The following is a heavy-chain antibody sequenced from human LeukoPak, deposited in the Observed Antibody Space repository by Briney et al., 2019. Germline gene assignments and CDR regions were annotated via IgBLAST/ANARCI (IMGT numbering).Heavy chain of an antibody. Sequence: GGSLRLSCAASGFTFSSYWMSWVRQAPGKGLEWVSAISGSGGSTYYADSVKGRFTISRDNSKNTLYLQMNSLRAEDTAVYYCAKYDGYMITFGGVIAKGYYYYMDVWGKGTTVTISS. CDR2: ISGSGGST. J-gene: IGHJ6*03. CDR3: AKYDGYMITFGGVIAKGYYYYMDV. CDR1: GFTFSSYW. D-gene: IGHD3-16*02. V-gene: IGHV3-23*01.